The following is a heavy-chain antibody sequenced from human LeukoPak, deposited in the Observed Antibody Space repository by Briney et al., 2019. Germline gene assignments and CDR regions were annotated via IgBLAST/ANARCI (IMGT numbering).Heavy chain of an antibody. Sequence: XSVKVSCRASGYTFTDYYIHWVRQAPGQGLEWMGRINPNSGGTDHAHKFRGRVTMTRDTSISTAFMDLSGLISDDTAVYYCARDIGYGDYGRDYWGQGTLVTVSS. V-gene: IGHV1-2*06. CDR1: GYTFTDYY. D-gene: IGHD5-12*01. CDR2: INPNSGGT. CDR3: ARDIGYGDYGRDY. J-gene: IGHJ4*02.